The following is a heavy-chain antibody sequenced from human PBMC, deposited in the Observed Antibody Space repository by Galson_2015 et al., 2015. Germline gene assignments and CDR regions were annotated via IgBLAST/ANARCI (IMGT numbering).Heavy chain of an antibody. D-gene: IGHD5-18*01. CDR3: ARVGSGIQLWSWAFDY. Sequence: FGTANYAQKFQGRVTITADESTSTAYMELSSLRSEDTAVYYCARVGSGIQLWSWAFDYWGQGTLVTVSS. J-gene: IGHJ4*02. V-gene: IGHV1-69*01. CDR2: FGTA.